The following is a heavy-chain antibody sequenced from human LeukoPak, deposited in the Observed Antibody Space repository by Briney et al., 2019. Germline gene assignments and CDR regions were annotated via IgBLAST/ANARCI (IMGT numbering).Heavy chain of an antibody. CDR1: GYTFTSYD. D-gene: IGHD3-10*01. CDR2: MNPNSGNT. CDR3: ARAGTNYYYYYMDV. V-gene: IGHV1-8*03. J-gene: IGHJ6*03. Sequence: ASVKVSCKASGYTFTSYDINWVRQATGQGLERLGWMNPNSGNTGYAQKFQGRVTITRNTSISTAYMELSSLRSEDTAVYYCARAGTNYYYYYMDVWGKGTTVTVSS.